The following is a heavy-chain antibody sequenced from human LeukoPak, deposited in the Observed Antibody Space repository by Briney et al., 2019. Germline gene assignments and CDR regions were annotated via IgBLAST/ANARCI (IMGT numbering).Heavy chain of an antibody. CDR2: IYSGGST. CDR1: GFTVNSNN. CDR3: ARDSGFGEFNNY. J-gene: IGHJ4*02. D-gene: IGHD3-10*01. V-gene: IGHV3-66*01. Sequence: GGSLRLSCAVSGFTVNSNNMSWVRQAPGKGLEWVSVIYSGGSTYYADSVKGRFTISRDNSKNTLYLQMNTLRAEDTAVYYCARDSGFGEFNNYWGQGTLVTVSS.